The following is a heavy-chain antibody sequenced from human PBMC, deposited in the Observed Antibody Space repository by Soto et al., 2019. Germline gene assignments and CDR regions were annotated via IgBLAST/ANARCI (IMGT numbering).Heavy chain of an antibody. CDR1: GGTIRSSNYY. Sequence: PSETLSLTCTVSGGTIRSSNYYWAWIRQPPGKGLEWIGSIDYRGSTYYNPSRKSRVTISVDTSKNHFSLKLGSVTAADTALYYCSRRAPEGFDPWGQGTLVTVSS. J-gene: IGHJ5*02. CDR2: IDYRGST. V-gene: IGHV4-39*02. CDR3: SRRAPEGFDP.